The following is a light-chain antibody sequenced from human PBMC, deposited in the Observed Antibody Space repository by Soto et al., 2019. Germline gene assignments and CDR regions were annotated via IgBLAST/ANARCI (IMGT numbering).Light chain of an antibody. CDR2: DAS. CDR1: QTVRNNY. V-gene: IGKV3-20*01. Sequence: EFVLTQSPGTLSLSPGERATLSCRASQTVRNNYLAWYQQKPGQAPRLLIYDASSRATGIPDRFSGGGSGTDFTLTISRLEAEDFAVYYCQQYGSSSWTFGQGTKVDIK. J-gene: IGKJ1*01. CDR3: QQYGSSSWT.